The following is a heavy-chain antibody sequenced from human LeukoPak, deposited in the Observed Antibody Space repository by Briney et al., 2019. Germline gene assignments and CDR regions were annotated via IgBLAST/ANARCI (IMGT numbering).Heavy chain of an antibody. Sequence: PSETLSPICAVSGGSLRGHSWTWIRQTPGKGLEWIGEVNYIGITDYNPSLKSRVTISIDTSRDQFSLNLASVTAADTGIYYCVLAMPGALTDWGQGTRVAVSS. CDR2: VNYIGIT. D-gene: IGHD2-8*02. CDR3: VLAMPGALTD. V-gene: IGHV4-34*01. CDR1: GGSLRGHS. J-gene: IGHJ4*02.